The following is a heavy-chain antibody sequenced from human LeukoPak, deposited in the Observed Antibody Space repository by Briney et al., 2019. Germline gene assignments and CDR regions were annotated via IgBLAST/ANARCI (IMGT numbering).Heavy chain of an antibody. CDR3: ARDSDSTGYIYFDY. V-gene: IGHV3-53*01. Sequence: GGSLRLSCAASGFTVSSNYMSWVRQAPGKGLEWVSVIYSGGSTYYADSVRGRFTISRDNSKNTLYLQMNSLRAEDTAVYYCARDSDSTGYIYFDYWGQGTLVTVSS. D-gene: IGHD3-22*01. CDR2: IYSGGST. CDR1: GFTVSSNY. J-gene: IGHJ4*02.